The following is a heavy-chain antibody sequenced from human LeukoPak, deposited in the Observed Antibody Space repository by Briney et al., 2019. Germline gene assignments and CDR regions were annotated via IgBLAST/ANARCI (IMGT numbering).Heavy chain of an antibody. J-gene: IGHJ5*02. D-gene: IGHD5-18*01. CDR2: IIPIFGTA. CDR3: ARKQWIQLREGDFPVVDWFDP. Sequence: GASVKVSCKASGGTFSSYAISWVRQAPGQGLEWMGGIIPIFGTANYAQKFQGRVTITADESTSTAYMELSSLRSEDTAVYYCARKQWIQLREGDFPVVDWFDPWGQGTLVTVSS. V-gene: IGHV1-69*13. CDR1: GGTFSSYA.